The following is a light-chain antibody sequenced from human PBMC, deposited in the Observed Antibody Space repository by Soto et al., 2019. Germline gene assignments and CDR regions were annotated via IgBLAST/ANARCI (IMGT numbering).Light chain of an antibody. Sequence: DVQMTQSPSSLSASVGDRVTITCRASRDISSSLAWYQQKPGKVPKLLIYAASTLHAGVQSRFSGSGSGTFCTLIINNLQPEDVATYYCQKYNSVPKTFGRGTRLEI. CDR1: RDISSS. V-gene: IGKV1-27*01. CDR2: AAS. CDR3: QKYNSVPKT. J-gene: IGKJ2*01.